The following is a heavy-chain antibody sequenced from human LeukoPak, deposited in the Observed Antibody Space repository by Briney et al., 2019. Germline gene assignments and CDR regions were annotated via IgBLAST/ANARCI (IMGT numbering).Heavy chain of an antibody. J-gene: IGHJ4*02. CDR2: IFSEGSHK. Sequence: GGSLRLSCTASGFTFRNYAMHWVRQAPGKGLEWVADIFSEGSHKYYADSVRGRFTISRDNSKNTLYLQMNSLRAEDTAVYYCARSREMATTKYYFDYWGQGTLVTVSS. CDR1: GFTFRNYA. D-gene: IGHD5-24*01. CDR3: ARSREMATTKYYFDY. V-gene: IGHV3-30*04.